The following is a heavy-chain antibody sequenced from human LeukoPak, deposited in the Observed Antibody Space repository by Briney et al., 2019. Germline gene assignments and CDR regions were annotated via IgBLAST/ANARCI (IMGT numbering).Heavy chain of an antibody. V-gene: IGHV3-33*01. CDR3: ARDRNYYDSSSLDV. CDR2: IWYDGSNK. D-gene: IGHD3-22*01. Sequence: GRSLRLSCAASGFSFNSYGMHWVRQAPGKGLEWVAVIWYDGSNKYYADSVKGRFTISRDNSKNTLYLQMNSLRAEDTAVYYCARDRNYYDSSSLDVWGQGTTVTVSS. J-gene: IGHJ6*02. CDR1: GFSFNSYG.